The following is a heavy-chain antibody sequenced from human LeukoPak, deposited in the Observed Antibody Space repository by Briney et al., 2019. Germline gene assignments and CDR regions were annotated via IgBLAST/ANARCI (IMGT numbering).Heavy chain of an antibody. CDR1: GXSISSGDYS. CDR2: IYHTGGT. V-gene: IGHV4-30-2*01. Sequence: SQTLSLTCAVSGXSISSGDYSWSWVRQPPGKGLEWIGYIYHTGGTFYNPSLKSRVTMSADRSKNQFSLKLSSVTAADTAVYYCARDHSVTGYWYFDLWGRSTLVTVSS. CDR3: ARDHSVTGYWYFDL. J-gene: IGHJ2*01. D-gene: IGHD2-21*02.